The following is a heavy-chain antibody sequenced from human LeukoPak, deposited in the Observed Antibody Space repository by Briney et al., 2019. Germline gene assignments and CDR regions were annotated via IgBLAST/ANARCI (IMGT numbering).Heavy chain of an antibody. D-gene: IGHD6-6*01. CDR1: GYTFTSYS. V-gene: IGHV1-46*01. J-gene: IGHJ4*02. Sequence: ASVKVSCKASGYTFTSYSMHWVRQAPGRGLEWMGIINPSGGSTSYAQKFQGRVTMTRDTSTSTGYMELSILRSEDTAVYYGARGIAADYFDYWGQGTLVTVSS. CDR2: INPSGGST. CDR3: ARGIAADYFDY.